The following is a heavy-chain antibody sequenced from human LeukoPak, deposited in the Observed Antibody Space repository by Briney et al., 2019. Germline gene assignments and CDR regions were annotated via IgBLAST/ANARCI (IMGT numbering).Heavy chain of an antibody. D-gene: IGHD2-15*01. CDR1: GGTFSSYA. CDR2: IIPILGIA. V-gene: IGHV1-69*04. CDR3: ARVGACSGGSCVDY. Sequence: SVKVSCKASGGTFSSYAISWVRQAPGQGLEWMGRIIPILGIANYAQKFQGRVTITADKSTSTAYMELSSLRSEDTAVYYCARVGACSGGSCVDYWGQGTLVTVSS. J-gene: IGHJ4*02.